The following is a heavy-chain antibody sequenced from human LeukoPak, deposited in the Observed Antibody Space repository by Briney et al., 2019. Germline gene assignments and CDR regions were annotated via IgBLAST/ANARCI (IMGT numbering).Heavy chain of an antibody. Sequence: ASVKVSCKASGYTFTSYWIGWVRQMPGRGLEWMGIIYPGDSDTRYSPSFQGQVTISADKSISTAYLQWSSLKASDTAMYYCARHGAALQLPIKLWGYYMDVWGKGTTVTVSS. J-gene: IGHJ6*03. CDR2: IYPGDSDT. D-gene: IGHD5-18*01. CDR3: ARHGAALQLPIKLWGYYMDV. V-gene: IGHV5-51*01. CDR1: GYTFTSYW.